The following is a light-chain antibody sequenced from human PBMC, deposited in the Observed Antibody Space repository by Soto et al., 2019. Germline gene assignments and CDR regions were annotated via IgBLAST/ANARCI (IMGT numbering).Light chain of an antibody. J-gene: IGKJ1*01. CDR1: QSVLFASKNY. Sequence: DIVMTQSPDSLAVSLGERATINCKSSQSVLFASKNYLAWYQQKPGQAPRLLIYWASTRESVVPDRFSGSGSGTDFTLIISSLQAEDVAVYFCQQYHSPPLTFGQGTQVEIK. V-gene: IGKV4-1*01. CDR3: QQYHSPPLT. CDR2: WAS.